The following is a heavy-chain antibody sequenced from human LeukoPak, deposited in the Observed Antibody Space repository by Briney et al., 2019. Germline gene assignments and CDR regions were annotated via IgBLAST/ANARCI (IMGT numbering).Heavy chain of an antibody. J-gene: IGHJ4*02. V-gene: IGHV3-30*04. CDR1: GFTFSSHA. D-gene: IGHD4-23*01. CDR3: ARRPDGGNS. CDR2: ISYGGSNK. Sequence: GGSLRLSCAASGFTFSSHAMGWVRQAPGKGLEWVAVISYGGSNKYYADSVKGRFTISRDNSKNTLYLQMNSLRAEDTAVYYCARRPDGGNSWGQGTLVTVSS.